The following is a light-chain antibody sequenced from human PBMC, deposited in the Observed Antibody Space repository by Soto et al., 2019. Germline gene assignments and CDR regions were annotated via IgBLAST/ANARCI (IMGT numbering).Light chain of an antibody. CDR2: AAS. CDR1: QSVSSNH. V-gene: IGKV3-20*01. Sequence: TQSPSTLSASVGDRVTITCRASQSVSSNHLAWYQQKPGQAPRLLIYAASNRAAGIPDRFSGSGSGTDFTLTISRLEPEDFAVYYCQQYGSAPFTFGGGTKVDIK. J-gene: IGKJ4*01. CDR3: QQYGSAPFT.